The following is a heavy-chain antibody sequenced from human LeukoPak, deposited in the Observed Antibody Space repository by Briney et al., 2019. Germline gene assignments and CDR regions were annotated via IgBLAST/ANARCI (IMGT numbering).Heavy chain of an antibody. CDR1: GGSISNYF. CDR3: ARRATISGNNGFDI. D-gene: IGHD5-12*01. Sequence: SETLSLTCTVSGGSISNYFWSWIRQPPGKGLEWIGYIHYTGSTNYNPSLKSRVTISVDTSKNQFSLKLSSVTAADTAVYYCARRATISGNNGFDIWGQGTMVTVSS. CDR2: IHYTGST. V-gene: IGHV4-59*08. J-gene: IGHJ3*02.